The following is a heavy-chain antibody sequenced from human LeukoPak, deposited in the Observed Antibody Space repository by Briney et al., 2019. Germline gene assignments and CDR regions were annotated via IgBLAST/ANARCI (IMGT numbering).Heavy chain of an antibody. D-gene: IGHD3-10*01. V-gene: IGHV3-23*01. J-gene: IGHJ4*02. CDR3: AKVHKGRFGELTYFDY. CDR2: ISGSGGST. Sequence: GGSLRLSCAASGFTFSSYAMSWVRQAPGKGLEWVSAISGSGGSTYYADSVKGRFTISRDNSKNTLYLQMNSLRAEDTAVYYCAKVHKGRFGELTYFDYWGQGTLVTVSS. CDR1: GFTFSSYA.